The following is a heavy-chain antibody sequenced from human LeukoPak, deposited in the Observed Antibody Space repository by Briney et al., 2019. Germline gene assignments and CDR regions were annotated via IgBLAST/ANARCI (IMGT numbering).Heavy chain of an antibody. CDR3: AKRSSYTGGADFDY. CDR1: GFTFSSYA. V-gene: IGHV3-23*01. Sequence: GGSLRLSCAASGFTFSSYAMSWVRQAPGKGLEWVSAISGSGGSTYYADSVKGRSTISRDNSTNTLYLQMNSLRAEDTAVYYCAKRSSYTGGADFDYWGQGTLVTVSS. D-gene: IGHD2-2*02. CDR2: ISGSGGST. J-gene: IGHJ4*02.